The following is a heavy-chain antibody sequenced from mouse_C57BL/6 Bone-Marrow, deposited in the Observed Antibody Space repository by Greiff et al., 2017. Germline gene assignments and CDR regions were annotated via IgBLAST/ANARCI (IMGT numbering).Heavy chain of an antibody. D-gene: IGHD2-1*01. J-gene: IGHJ4*01. CDR2: IYPSDSET. CDR1: GYTFTSYW. V-gene: IGHV1-61*01. CDR3: ARSGGNYGDYYAMDY. Sequence: LVESGAELVRPGSSVKLSCKASGYTFTSYWMDWVKQRPGQGLEWIGNIYPSDSETHYNQKFKDKATLTVDKSSSTAYMQLSSLTSEDSAVYYCARSGGNYGDYYAMDYWGQGTSVTVSS.